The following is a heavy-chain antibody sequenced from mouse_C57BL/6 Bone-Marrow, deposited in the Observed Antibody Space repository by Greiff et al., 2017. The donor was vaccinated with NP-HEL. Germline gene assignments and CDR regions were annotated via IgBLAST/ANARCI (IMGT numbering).Heavy chain of an antibody. J-gene: IGHJ3*01. Sequence: VQRVESGPGLVQPSQSLSITCTVSGFSLTSYGVHWVRQSPGKGLEWLGVIWSGGSTDYNAAFISRLSISKDNSKSQVFFKMNSLQADDTAIYYCARRQDSSGSWFAYWGQGTLVTVSA. CDR1: GFSLTSYG. D-gene: IGHD3-2*02. CDR3: ARRQDSSGSWFAY. V-gene: IGHV2-2*01. CDR2: IWSGGST.